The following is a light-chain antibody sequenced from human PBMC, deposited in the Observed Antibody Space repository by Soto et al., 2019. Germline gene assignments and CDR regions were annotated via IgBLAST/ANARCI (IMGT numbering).Light chain of an antibody. CDR1: QSVNNY. CDR3: HQRSNWHLT. CDR2: DAS. Sequence: EIVLTQSPATLSLSPGERATLSCRASQSVNNYLAWYQQKPGQAPRLLIYDASSRATDIPARFSGSGSGTDFTLTIRSLEPEDFATYYCHQRSNWHLTFGGGTKVEIK. J-gene: IGKJ4*01. V-gene: IGKV3-11*01.